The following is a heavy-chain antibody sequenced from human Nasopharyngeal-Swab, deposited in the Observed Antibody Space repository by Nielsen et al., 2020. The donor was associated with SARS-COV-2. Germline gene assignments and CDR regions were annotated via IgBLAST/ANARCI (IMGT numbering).Heavy chain of an antibody. J-gene: IGHJ4*02. CDR1: GCTFSSHA. CDR2: ISDDGSNK. D-gene: IGHD6-6*01. V-gene: IGHV3-30*09. Sequence: GESLKISCEASGCTFSSHAMHWVSQAPGKGLEWLAIISDDGSNKKSADSMKGRIATSRDNSKKTLYLHLNSLRAEDTAVYYCARDRYLFSEEYYFDYWGQGTLVTVSS. CDR3: ARDRYLFSEEYYFDY.